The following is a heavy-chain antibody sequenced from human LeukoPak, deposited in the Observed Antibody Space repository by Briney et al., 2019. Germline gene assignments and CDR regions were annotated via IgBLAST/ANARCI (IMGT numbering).Heavy chain of an antibody. Sequence: GASVKVSCKASGYTFTGYYMHWVRQAPGQGLEWMGWINPNRGGTNYAQKFQGRVTMTRDTSISTAYMELSRLRSDDTAVYYCARNGDYVLFDPWGQGTLVTVSS. D-gene: IGHD4-17*01. V-gene: IGHV1-2*02. CDR1: GYTFTGYY. CDR3: ARNGDYVLFDP. J-gene: IGHJ5*02. CDR2: INPNRGGT.